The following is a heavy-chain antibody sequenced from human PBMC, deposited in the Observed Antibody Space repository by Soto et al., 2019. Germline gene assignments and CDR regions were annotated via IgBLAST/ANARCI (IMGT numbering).Heavy chain of an antibody. Sequence: GGSLRLSCAASGFTLSSYAMHWDRQAPGKGLEWLAVIPYDGTNKYYADSVKGRFTISRDNSKNTLYLQMNSLRAEDTAVYYCARERGYCTNGVCPCRWFQRRMRYGMDVWGQGTTVTVSS. CDR2: IPYDGTNK. D-gene: IGHD2-8*01. CDR3: ARERGYCTNGVCPCRWFQRRMRYGMDV. J-gene: IGHJ6*02. CDR1: GFTLSSYA. V-gene: IGHV3-30-3*01.